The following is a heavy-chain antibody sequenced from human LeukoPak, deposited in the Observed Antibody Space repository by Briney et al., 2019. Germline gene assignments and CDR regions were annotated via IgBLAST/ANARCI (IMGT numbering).Heavy chain of an antibody. J-gene: IGHJ4*02. Sequence: ASVKVSCKASGYTFTSYGISWVRQAPGQGLEWMGWINPNSGGTNYAQKFQGWVTMTRDTSISTAYMELSRLRSDDTAVYYCARDAQISGWYDYWGQGTLVTVSS. D-gene: IGHD6-19*01. CDR3: ARDAQISGWYDY. CDR1: GYTFTSYG. CDR2: INPNSGGT. V-gene: IGHV1-2*04.